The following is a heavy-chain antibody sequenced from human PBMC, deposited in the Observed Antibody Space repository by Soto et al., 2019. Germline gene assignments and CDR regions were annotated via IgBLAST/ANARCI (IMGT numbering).Heavy chain of an antibody. CDR1: GVSVTGCY. Sequence: SETLSLTCSVSGVSVTGCYWTWIRHSPGKGLEWIGYVYHTGNTYYNPSLKSRVTISLDTSKNQVSLRLRSVTAADTAVYYCARGSFNRVMMDSGSSTMNWFDPPGQRTLVT. J-gene: IGHJ5*02. CDR2: VYHTGNT. V-gene: IGHV4-59*02. CDR3: ARGSFNRVMMDSGSSTMNWFDP. D-gene: IGHD6-6*01.